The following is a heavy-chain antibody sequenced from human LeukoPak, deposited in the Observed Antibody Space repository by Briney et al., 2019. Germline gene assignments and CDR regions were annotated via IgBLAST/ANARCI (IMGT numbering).Heavy chain of an antibody. CDR3: ANQLIAAAGTRGWFDP. Sequence: SETLSLTCAVYGGSFSGYYWSWIRQPPGKGLEWIGEINHSGSTNYNPSLKSRVTISVDTSKNQFSLKLSSVTAADTAVYYCANQLIAAAGTRGWFDPWGQGTLVAVSS. D-gene: IGHD6-13*01. J-gene: IGHJ5*02. V-gene: IGHV4-34*01. CDR2: INHSGST. CDR1: GGSFSGYY.